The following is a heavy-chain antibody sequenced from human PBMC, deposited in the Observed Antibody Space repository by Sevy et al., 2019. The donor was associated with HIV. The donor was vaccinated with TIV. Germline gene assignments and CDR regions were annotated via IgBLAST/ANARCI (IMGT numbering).Heavy chain of an antibody. CDR1: GFTFSSYW. CDR2: IKQDGSEK. J-gene: IGHJ4*02. D-gene: IGHD3-16*02. CDR3: ASHYVWGSYRYTYYSDY. V-gene: IGHV3-7*03. Sequence: GGSLRLSCAASGFTFSSYWMSWVRQAPGKGLEWVANIKQDGSEKYYVDSVKGRFTISRDNAKNSLYLQMNSLRAEDTAVYYCASHYVWGSYRYTYYSDYWGQGTLVTVSS.